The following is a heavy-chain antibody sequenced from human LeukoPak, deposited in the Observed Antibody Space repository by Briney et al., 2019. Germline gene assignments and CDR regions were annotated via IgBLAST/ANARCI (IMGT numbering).Heavy chain of an antibody. J-gene: IGHJ4*02. V-gene: IGHV4-59*01. CDR2: IYYSGST. CDR1: GGSISSYY. D-gene: IGHD1-26*01. CDR3: ASSERGSRSGSLAFDY. Sequence: SETLSLTCTVSGGSISSYYWSWIRQPPGKGLEWIGYIYYSGSTNYNPSLKSRVTISVDTSKNQFSLKLSSVTAADTAVYYCASSERGSRSGSLAFDYWGQGTLVTVSS.